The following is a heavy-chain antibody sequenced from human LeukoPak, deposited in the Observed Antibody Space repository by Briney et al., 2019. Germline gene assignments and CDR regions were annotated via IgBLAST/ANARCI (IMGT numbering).Heavy chain of an antibody. V-gene: IGHV3-7*01. CDR2: TKQGGSEK. Sequence: GGSLRLSCAASGFTFSSYWMSWVRQAPGKGLEWVANTKQGGSEKYYVDSVKGRFTISRDNAKNSLFLQMNSLRVEDTAVYYCAREDIVVVRPYYFDYWGQGTLVTVSS. D-gene: IGHD2-15*01. J-gene: IGHJ4*02. CDR3: AREDIVVVRPYYFDY. CDR1: GFTFSSYW.